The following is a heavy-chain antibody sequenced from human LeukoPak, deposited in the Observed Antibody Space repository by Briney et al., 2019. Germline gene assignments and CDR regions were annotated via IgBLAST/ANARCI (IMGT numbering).Heavy chain of an antibody. J-gene: IGHJ4*02. CDR2: IIPILGIA. CDR1: GGTFSSYA. Sequence: ASVKVSCKASGGTFSSYAISWVRQAPGQGLEWMGRIIPILGIANYAQKFQGRVTITADKSTSTAYMELSSLRSEDTAVYYCARDQTHRGYSGCVHYPPYFDYWGQGTLVTVSS. CDR3: ARDQTHRGYSGCVHYPPYFDY. D-gene: IGHD5-12*01. V-gene: IGHV1-69*04.